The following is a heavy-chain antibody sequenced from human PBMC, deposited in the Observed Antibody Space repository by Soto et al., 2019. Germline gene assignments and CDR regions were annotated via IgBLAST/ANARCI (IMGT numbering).Heavy chain of an antibody. J-gene: IGHJ3*02. Sequence: SQTLSLTCAISGDSVSSNSAAWNWIRQSPSRGLEWLGKTYYRSKLYNDYAVSVKSRITFNPDTSKNQFYLQLNSVTTEYTAVYYCAGEDRRNDSFDIWGQGTMVTVSS. CDR2: TYYRSKLYN. CDR3: AGEDRRNDSFDI. CDR1: GDSVSSNSAA. D-gene: IGHD3-16*02. V-gene: IGHV6-1*01.